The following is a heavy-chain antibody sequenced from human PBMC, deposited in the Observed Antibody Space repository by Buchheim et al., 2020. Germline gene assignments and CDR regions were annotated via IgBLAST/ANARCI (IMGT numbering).Heavy chain of an antibody. CDR2: ISSSSSTI. V-gene: IGHV3-48*01. J-gene: IGHJ6*02. Sequence: EVQLVESGGGLVQPGGSLRLSCAASGFTFSSYSMNWVRQAPGKGLEWVSYISSSSSTIYYADSVKGRFTISRDNAKNSLYLQMNSLRAEDTAAYYCARDYVRSSGWTRYYYYYGMDVWGQGTT. CDR3: ARDYVRSSGWTRYYYYYGMDV. CDR1: GFTFSSYS. D-gene: IGHD6-19*01.